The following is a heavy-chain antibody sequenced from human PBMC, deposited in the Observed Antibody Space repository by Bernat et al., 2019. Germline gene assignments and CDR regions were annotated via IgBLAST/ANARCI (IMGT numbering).Heavy chain of an antibody. CDR3: ARLPNRLIATRYYFDY. CDR2: IYYSGST. V-gene: IGHV4-39*01. CDR1: CGSISSSSYY. Sequence: QLQLQESGPGLVKPSETLSLTCTVSCGSISSSSYYWGWIRQPPGKGLEWTGSIYYSGSTYYNPSLKSRVTISVDTSKNQFSLKLSSVTAADTAVYYCARLPNRLIATRYYFDYWGQGTLVTVSS. J-gene: IGHJ4*02. D-gene: IGHD6-6*01.